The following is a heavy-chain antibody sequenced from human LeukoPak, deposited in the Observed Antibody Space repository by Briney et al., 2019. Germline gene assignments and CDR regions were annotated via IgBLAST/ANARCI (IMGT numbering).Heavy chain of an antibody. J-gene: IGHJ6*03. CDR1: GGSISSYY. D-gene: IGHD5-12*01. Sequence: SETLSLTCTVSGGSISSYYWSWIRQPAGKGLEWIGRIYTSGSTNYNPSLKSRVTMSVDTSKSQFSLKLSSVTAADTAAYYCAGEKSAYDMYYYVDVWGKGTTVTVSS. V-gene: IGHV4-4*07. CDR3: AGEKSAYDMYYYVDV. CDR2: IYTSGST.